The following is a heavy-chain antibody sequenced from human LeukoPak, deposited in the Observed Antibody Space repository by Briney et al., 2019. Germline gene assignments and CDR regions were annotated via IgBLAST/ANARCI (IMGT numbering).Heavy chain of an antibody. Sequence: GGSLRLSCAASGFTFSSYGMHWVRQAPGKGLEWVAVISYDGCNKYYADSVKGRFTISRDNSKNTLYLQMNSLRAEDTAVYYCATVGKAWLRSPYYFDYWGQGTLVTVSS. CDR1: GFTFSSYG. CDR2: ISYDGCNK. CDR3: ATVGKAWLRSPYYFDY. J-gene: IGHJ4*02. V-gene: IGHV3-30*03. D-gene: IGHD5-12*01.